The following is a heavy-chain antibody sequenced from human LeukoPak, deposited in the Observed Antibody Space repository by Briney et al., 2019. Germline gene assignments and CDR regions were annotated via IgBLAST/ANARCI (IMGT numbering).Heavy chain of an antibody. CDR3: ARASLNDYYDSSGYVDY. J-gene: IGHJ4*02. CDR1: GGTFSSYA. Sequence: SVKVSCKASGGTFSSYAISWVRQAPGQGLEWMGGIIPIFGTANYAQKFQGRVTITADKSTSTAYMELSSLRSEDTAVYYCARASLNDYYDSSGYVDYWGQGTLVTVSS. V-gene: IGHV1-69*06. D-gene: IGHD3-22*01. CDR2: IIPIFGTA.